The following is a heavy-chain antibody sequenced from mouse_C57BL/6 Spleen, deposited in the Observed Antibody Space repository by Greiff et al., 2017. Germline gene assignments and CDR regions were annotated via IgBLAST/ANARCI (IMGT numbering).Heavy chain of an antibody. Sequence: QVQLQQSGAELVRPGTSVKLSCKASGYTFTSYWMHWVKQRPGQGLEWIGVIDPSDSYPNYNQKFKVKATLTVDTFSSTAYMQLSSLTSEDSAVYYCARGEVSLYYFDDWGQGNTLTVSS. CDR1: GYTFTSYW. CDR2: IDPSDSYP. D-gene: IGHD6-2*01. J-gene: IGHJ2*01. V-gene: IGHV1-59*01. CDR3: ARGEVSLYYFDD.